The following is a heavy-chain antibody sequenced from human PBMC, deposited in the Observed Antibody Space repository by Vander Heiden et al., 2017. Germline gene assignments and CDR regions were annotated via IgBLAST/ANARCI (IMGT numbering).Heavy chain of an antibody. CDR2: ISSDGTAK. D-gene: IGHD6-13*01. CDR3: DAADY. V-gene: IGHV3-21*01. Sequence: EVQLVESGGGLVKPGGSMRLPCAASALAFSKYPMSWAREAPGRGLEWVSTISSDGTAKHYADSVKGRFTISRDNTKNSLYLQMSSLRAEDTAVYYCDAADYWGQGTLVTVSS. J-gene: IGHJ4*02. CDR1: ALAFSKYP.